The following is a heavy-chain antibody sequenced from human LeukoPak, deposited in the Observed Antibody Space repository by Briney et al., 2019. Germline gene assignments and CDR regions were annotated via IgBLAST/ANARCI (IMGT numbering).Heavy chain of an antibody. Sequence: GGSLRLSCTASASGVDFSSHSMNWVRQAPGKGLEWVAFIRYDGSNKYYADSVKGRFTISRDNSKNTLYLQMNSLRAEDTAVYYCAKAKAPNEWELTPVDYWGQGTLVTVSS. CDR2: IRYDGSNK. CDR3: AKAKAPNEWELTPVDY. V-gene: IGHV3-30*02. CDR1: ASGVDFSSHS. J-gene: IGHJ4*02. D-gene: IGHD1-26*01.